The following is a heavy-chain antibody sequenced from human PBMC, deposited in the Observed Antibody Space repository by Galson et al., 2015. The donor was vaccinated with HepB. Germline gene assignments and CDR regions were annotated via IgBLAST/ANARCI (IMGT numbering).Heavy chain of an antibody. D-gene: IGHD5-18*01. V-gene: IGHV3-66*01. CDR3: ARSQARYSYGYYFDY. CDR2: IYSGGST. J-gene: IGHJ4*02. Sequence: SLRLSCAASGFTVSSNYMSWVRQAPGKGLEWVSVIYSGGSTYYADSVKGRFTISRDNSKNTLYLQMNSLRAEDTAVYYCARSQARYSYGYYFDYWGQGTLVTVSS. CDR1: GFTVSSNY.